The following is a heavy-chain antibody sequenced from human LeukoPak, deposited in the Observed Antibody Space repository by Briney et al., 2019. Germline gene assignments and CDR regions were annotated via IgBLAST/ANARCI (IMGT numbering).Heavy chain of an antibody. Sequence: PGGSLRLSCAASGFTFSSYGMHWVRQAPGKGLEWVAVISYDGSNKYYADSAKGRFTISRDNSKNTLYLQMNSLRAEDTAVYYCAKGHSTGGYYYYMDVWGKGTTVTVSS. J-gene: IGHJ6*03. D-gene: IGHD4-17*01. CDR2: ISYDGSNK. V-gene: IGHV3-30*18. CDR1: GFTFSSYG. CDR3: AKGHSTGGYYYYMDV.